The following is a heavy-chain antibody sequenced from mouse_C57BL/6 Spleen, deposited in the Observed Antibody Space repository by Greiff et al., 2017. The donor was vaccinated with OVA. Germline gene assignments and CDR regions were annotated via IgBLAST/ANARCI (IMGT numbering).Heavy chain of an antibody. Sequence: QVQLQQPGAELVKPGASVKMSCKASGYTFTSYWITWVKQRPGQGLEWIGDIYPGSGSTNYNEKFKSKATLTVDTSSSTAYMQLSSLTSEDSAVYYCARWHYSNDVWFAYWGQGTLVTVSA. CDR1: GYTFTSYW. D-gene: IGHD2-12*01. V-gene: IGHV1-55*01. CDR3: ARWHYSNDVWFAY. CDR2: IYPGSGST. J-gene: IGHJ3*01.